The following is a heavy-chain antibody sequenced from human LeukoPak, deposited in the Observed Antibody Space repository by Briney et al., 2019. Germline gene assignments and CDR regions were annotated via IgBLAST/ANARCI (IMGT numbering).Heavy chain of an antibody. D-gene: IGHD3-9*01. CDR2: ISGYNGNT. CDR3: AKEQFLRYFDRNGYYFDH. V-gene: IGHV1-18*01. CDR1: GYTFTNYG. J-gene: IGHJ4*02. Sequence: ASVKVSCKASGYTFTNYGISWVRQAPGQGLEWMGWISGYNGNTKYAQKIQGRVTTTTDTSTSTAYMDLRSLRSDDTAVYYCAKEQFLRYFDRNGYYFDHWGQGTLVTVSS.